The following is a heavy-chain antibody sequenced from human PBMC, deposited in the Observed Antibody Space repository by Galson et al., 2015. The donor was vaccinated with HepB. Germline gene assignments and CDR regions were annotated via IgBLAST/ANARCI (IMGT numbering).Heavy chain of an antibody. D-gene: IGHD3-10*01. CDR2: ISGSGGNT. CDR3: AKDFMRDYYGSGRLDAFDR. Sequence: SLRLSCAASGFIFSNYGMAWVRQAPGKGLEWVSGISGSGGNTYYADSVKGRFAISRDKSKKTLYLQMNSLRGEDTAVYYCAKDFMRDYYGSGRLDAFDRWGQGTMVTVSS. V-gene: IGHV3-23*01. J-gene: IGHJ3*02. CDR1: GFIFSNYG.